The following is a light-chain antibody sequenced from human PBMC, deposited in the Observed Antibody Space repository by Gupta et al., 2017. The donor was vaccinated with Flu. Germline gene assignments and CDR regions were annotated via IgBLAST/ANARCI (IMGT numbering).Light chain of an antibody. CDR3: QSADSTSSYFV. J-gene: IGLJ1*01. V-gene: IGLV3-25*03. CDR1: AVPNQY. Sequence: GPTAKITCSGDAVPNQYVYWFQQRPGQAPTLLIYKDTERPSGIPERFSASNTGTTVTLTIRGVQAEDEADYYCQSADSTSSYFVFGSGTKVTVL. CDR2: KDT.